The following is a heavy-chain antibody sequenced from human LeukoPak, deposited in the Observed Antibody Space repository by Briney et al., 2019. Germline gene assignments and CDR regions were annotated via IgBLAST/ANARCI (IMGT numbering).Heavy chain of an antibody. D-gene: IGHD2-2*01. V-gene: IGHV3-23*01. CDR2: IGSDSGAI. CDR1: GFTFSNFA. Sequence: PGGSLRLSCATSGFTFSNFAMIWVRQAPGKGLEWVSVIGSDSGAIQYAESVKGRFTISRDNSKNTLFLQMTSLRAEDTAVYYCAKLTGYCSSVSCYAGIDYWGQGTLVTVSS. CDR3: AKLTGYCSSVSCYAGIDY. J-gene: IGHJ4*02.